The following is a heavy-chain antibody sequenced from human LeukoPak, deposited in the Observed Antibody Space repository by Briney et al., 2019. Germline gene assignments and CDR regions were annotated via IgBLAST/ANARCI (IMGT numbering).Heavy chain of an antibody. D-gene: IGHD2-15*01. J-gene: IGHJ6*03. V-gene: IGHV1-46*01. Sequence: GASVKVSCKASRYTFTSYYMHWVRQAPGQGLEWMGIINPSGGSTSYAQKFQGRVTMTRDMSTSTVYMELSSLRSEDTAVYYCARGNGACSGGSCYVDYYYYYMDVWGKGTTVTVSS. CDR1: RYTFTSYY. CDR2: INPSGGST. CDR3: ARGNGACSGGSCYVDYYYYYMDV.